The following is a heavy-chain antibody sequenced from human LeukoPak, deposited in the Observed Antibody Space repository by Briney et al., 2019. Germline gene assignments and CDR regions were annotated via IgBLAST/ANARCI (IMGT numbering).Heavy chain of an antibody. Sequence: GGSLRLSCAASGFTFSSFGMRWVRQAPGKGLEWVAVIWYDASNKYYADSVKGRFTISRDNSKNTLYLHMNSLRDDDTAVYYCVRGVGVSRFNYLDPWGQGTLVIVSS. CDR1: GFTFSSFG. CDR3: VRGVGVSRFNYLDP. V-gene: IGHV3-33*01. D-gene: IGHD1-7*01. CDR2: IWYDASNK. J-gene: IGHJ5*02.